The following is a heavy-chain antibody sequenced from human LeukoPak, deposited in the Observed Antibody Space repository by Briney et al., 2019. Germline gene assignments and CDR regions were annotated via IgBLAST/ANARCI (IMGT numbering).Heavy chain of an antibody. CDR1: GFTFDDYG. D-gene: IGHD2-15*01. J-gene: IGHJ4*02. CDR3: ARGVLGYCSGASCRLLYFCDY. V-gene: IGHV3-20*04. Sequence: PGGSLRLSCAASGFTFDDYGMGWVRHAPGKGLEWVSGIKYNGGSTGYADSVKGRFTISGDNAKNSLYLQMNSLRAEDTALYYCARGVLGYCSGASCRLLYFCDYWGQGVLVTVSS. CDR2: IKYNGGST.